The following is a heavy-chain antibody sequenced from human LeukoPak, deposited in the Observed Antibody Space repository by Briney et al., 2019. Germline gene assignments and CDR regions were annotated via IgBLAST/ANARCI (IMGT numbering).Heavy chain of an antibody. CDR2: INPSGGST. V-gene: IGHV1-46*01. CDR3: ASPSSSWNYYYGMDV. J-gene: IGHJ6*04. CDR1: GYTFTSYY. Sequence: PPASVKVSCKASGYTFTSYYMHWVRQAPGPGLEWMGIINPSGGSTSCAQKFQGRVTMTRDTSTSTVYMELSSLRSEDTAVYYCASPSSSWNYYYGMDVWGKGTTVTVSS. D-gene: IGHD6-13*01.